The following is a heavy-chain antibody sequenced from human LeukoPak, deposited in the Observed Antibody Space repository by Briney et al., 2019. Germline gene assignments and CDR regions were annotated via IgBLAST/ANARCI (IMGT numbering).Heavy chain of an antibody. CDR2: ISYDGSNK. Sequence: PGRSLRLSCAASGFTFSSYGMHWVRQAPGKGLEWVAVISYDGSNKYYADSVKGRFTISRDNSKNTLYLQMNSLRAEDTAVYYCAKGQSYYDSSGFDYWGQGTLVTVSS. J-gene: IGHJ4*02. CDR3: AKGQSYYDSSGFDY. CDR1: GFTFSSYG. D-gene: IGHD3-22*01. V-gene: IGHV3-30*18.